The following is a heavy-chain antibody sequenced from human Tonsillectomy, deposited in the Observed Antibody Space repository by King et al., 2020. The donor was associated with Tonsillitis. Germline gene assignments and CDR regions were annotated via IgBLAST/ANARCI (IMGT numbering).Heavy chain of an antibody. Sequence: VQLVESGGGLVKPGGSLRLSCAASGFTFSDVYMSWIRQAPGKGLEWVSYITNSGSTKYYADSVKGRFTISRDSAKNSLYLQMNSRSVEDTAVYYCASPKRVNDACDIGRTGTMDT. CDR2: ITNSGSTK. V-gene: IGHV3-11*01. CDR1: GFTFSDVY. J-gene: IGHJ3*02. D-gene: IGHD2-21*01. CDR3: ASPKRVNDACDI.